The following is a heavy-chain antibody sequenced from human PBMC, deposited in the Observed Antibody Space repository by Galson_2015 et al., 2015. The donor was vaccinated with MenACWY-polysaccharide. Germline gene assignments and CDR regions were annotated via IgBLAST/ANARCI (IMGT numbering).Heavy chain of an antibody. V-gene: IGHV3-66*02. Sequence: SLRLSCAASGFTVSSNYMSWVRQAPGKGLEWVSVIYSGGSTYYADSVKGRFTISRDNSKNTLYLQMNSLRAEDTAVYYCARDRPGSKDAFDIWGQGTMVTVSS. J-gene: IGHJ3*02. CDR1: GFTVSSNY. CDR2: IYSGGST. CDR3: ARDRPGSKDAFDI.